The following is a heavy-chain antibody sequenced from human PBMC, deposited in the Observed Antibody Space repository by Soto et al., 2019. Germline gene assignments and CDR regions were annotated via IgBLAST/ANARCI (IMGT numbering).Heavy chain of an antibody. V-gene: IGHV3-74*01. CDR2: INSDGSSI. CDR1: GFTLSSYW. Sequence: PRGSLRLSCAASGFTLSSYWMHWVRQAPGKGLVWVSRINSDGSSISYADSVKGRFTISRDNAKNTLYLQMNSLGVEDAALYYCARNRDIARGGMDVCGPGTKVTVSS. CDR3: ARNRDIARGGMDV. J-gene: IGHJ6*02. D-gene: IGHD5-12*01.